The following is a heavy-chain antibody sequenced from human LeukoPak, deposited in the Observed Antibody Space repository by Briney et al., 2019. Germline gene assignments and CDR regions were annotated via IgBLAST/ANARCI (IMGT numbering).Heavy chain of an antibody. CDR3: ARDEGFDDSSGEGSYFGY. D-gene: IGHD3-22*01. CDR1: GGSISSGGYY. V-gene: IGHV4-30-2*01. CDR2: IYHSGST. J-gene: IGHJ4*02. Sequence: PSETLSLTCTVSGGSISSGGYYWSWIRQPPEKGLEWIGYIYHSGSTYYNPSLKSRVTISVDRSKNQFSLKLSSVTAADTAVYYCARDEGFDDSSGEGSYFGYWGQGTLVTVSS.